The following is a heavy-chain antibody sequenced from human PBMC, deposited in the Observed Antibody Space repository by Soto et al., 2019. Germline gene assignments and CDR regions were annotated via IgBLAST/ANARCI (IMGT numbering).Heavy chain of an antibody. CDR1: GGSISSSSYY. Sequence: PSETLSLTCTVSGGSISSSSYYWGWIRQPPGKGLEWIGSIYNSGSTYYNPSLKSRVTISVDMSENQFSLKLSSVTAADTAVYYRARCLGPQLVSYGMDVWGQGNTVT. CDR3: ARCLGPQLVSYGMDV. CDR2: IYNSGST. J-gene: IGHJ6*02. D-gene: IGHD6-13*01. V-gene: IGHV4-39*01.